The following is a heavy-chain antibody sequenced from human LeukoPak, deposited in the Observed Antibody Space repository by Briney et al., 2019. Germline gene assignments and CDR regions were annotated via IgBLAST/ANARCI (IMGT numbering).Heavy chain of an antibody. D-gene: IGHD3-9*01. CDR1: GFTFSNYA. CDR3: AKWGDYDVLTGYYVSDY. V-gene: IGHV3-23*01. J-gene: IGHJ4*02. CDR2: ITGSGGNT. Sequence: GGSLRLSCAASGFTFSNYAMSWVRQAPGKGLEWVSAITGSGGNTYYAASVKGRFTIYRDNSKNTVFLQMNSLKAEDTAVYYCAKWGDYDVLTGYYVSDYWGQGTLVTVSS.